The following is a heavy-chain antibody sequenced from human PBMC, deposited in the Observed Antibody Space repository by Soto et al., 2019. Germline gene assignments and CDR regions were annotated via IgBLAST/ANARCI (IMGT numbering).Heavy chain of an antibody. D-gene: IGHD2-2*01. J-gene: IGHJ5*02. V-gene: IGHV4-39*01. CDR3: ARREVGCSSTSCNNWFDP. CDR2: IYYSGST. CDR1: GGSISSSSYY. Sequence: QLQLQESGPGLVKPSETLSLTCTVSGGSISSSSYYWGWIRQPPGKGLEWIGSIYYSGSTYYNPSLKSRVTISVDTSKNQFSLKLSSVTAADTAVYYCARREVGCSSTSCNNWFDPWGQGTLVTVSS.